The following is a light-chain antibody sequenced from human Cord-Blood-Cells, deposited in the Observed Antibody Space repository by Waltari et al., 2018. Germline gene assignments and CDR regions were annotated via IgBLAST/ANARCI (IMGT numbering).Light chain of an antibody. Sequence: SSELTQDPAVSVALGQTVRITCQGDSLRSYYASWYQQKPGQAPVLVNYGKNKRPSGIPDRFSGSSSGNTASLTITGAQAEDEADYYCNSRDSSGNHLVFGGGTKLTVL. J-gene: IGLJ2*01. CDR3: NSRDSSGNHLV. CDR1: SLRSYY. CDR2: GKN. V-gene: IGLV3-19*01.